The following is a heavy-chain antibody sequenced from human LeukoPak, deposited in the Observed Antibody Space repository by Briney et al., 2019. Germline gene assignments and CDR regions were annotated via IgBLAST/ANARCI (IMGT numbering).Heavy chain of an antibody. J-gene: IGHJ5*02. Sequence: GASVKVSCKASGYTFTGYYMHWVRQAPGQGLEWMGWINPNSGGTNYAQKFQGRVTMTRDTSISTAYMELSRLRSDDTAVYYCARDLGSDYDYVWGSYRSNWFDPWGQGTLVTVSS. V-gene: IGHV1-2*02. CDR1: GYTFTGYY. CDR3: ARDLGSDYDYVWGSYRSNWFDP. D-gene: IGHD3-16*02. CDR2: INPNSGGT.